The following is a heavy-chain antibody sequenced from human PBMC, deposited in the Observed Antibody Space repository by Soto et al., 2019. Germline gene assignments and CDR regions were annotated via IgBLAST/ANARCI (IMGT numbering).Heavy chain of an antibody. Sequence: QVQLQQWGAGLLKPSETLSLTCAVYGGSFSGYYWSWIRQPPGKGLEWIGEINHSGSTNYNPSLKSRVTVSGETSKNQFTPKLSSVTAADTAVYYCARGGPYSSIAARPFNWFDPWGQGTLVTVSS. V-gene: IGHV4-34*01. CDR1: GGSFSGYY. J-gene: IGHJ5*02. D-gene: IGHD6-6*01. CDR3: ARGGPYSSIAARPFNWFDP. CDR2: INHSGST.